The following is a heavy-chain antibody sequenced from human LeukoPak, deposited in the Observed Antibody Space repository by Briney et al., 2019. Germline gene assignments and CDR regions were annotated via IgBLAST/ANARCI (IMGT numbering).Heavy chain of an antibody. Sequence: PGGSLRLSCAASGFTFRSYVMSWVRLAPGKGLEWVSGLNTDGAWIYYADSVKGRFTISRDNSENTLYLQMNSLRVEDTAIYYCAKDLQSWELPSNGMDVWGQGTTVTVSS. CDR1: GFTFRSYV. V-gene: IGHV3-23*01. CDR3: AKDLQSWELPSNGMDV. J-gene: IGHJ6*02. D-gene: IGHD1-26*01. CDR2: LNTDGAWI.